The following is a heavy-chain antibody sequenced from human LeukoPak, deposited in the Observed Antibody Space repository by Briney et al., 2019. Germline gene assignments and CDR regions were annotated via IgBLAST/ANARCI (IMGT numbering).Heavy chain of an antibody. CDR1: GGSISSSSYY. V-gene: IGHV4-39*01. D-gene: IGHD2-2*01. CDR3: ARRDKGRPSPTDY. Sequence: SETLSPTCTVSGGSISSSSYYWGWIRQPPGKGLEWIGSIYYSGSTYYNPSLKSRVTISVDTSKNQFSLKLSSVTAADTAVYYCARRDKGRPSPTDYWGQGTLVTVSS. CDR2: IYYSGST. J-gene: IGHJ4*02.